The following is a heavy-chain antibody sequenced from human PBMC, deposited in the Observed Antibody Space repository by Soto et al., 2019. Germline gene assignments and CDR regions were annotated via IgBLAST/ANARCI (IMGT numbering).Heavy chain of an antibody. J-gene: IGHJ5*02. D-gene: IGHD4-17*01. Sequence: PGGSLRLSCAASGFTFSSYAMHWVRQAPGKGLEWVAVISYDGSNKYYADSVKGRFTISRDNSKNTLYLQMNSLRAEDTAVYYCARDLDYGGNSVCFDPWGQGTLVTVSS. CDR1: GFTFSSYA. CDR3: ARDLDYGGNSVCFDP. CDR2: ISYDGSNK. V-gene: IGHV3-30-3*01.